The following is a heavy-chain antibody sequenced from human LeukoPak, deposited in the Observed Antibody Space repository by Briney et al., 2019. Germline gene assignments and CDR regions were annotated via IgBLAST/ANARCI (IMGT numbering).Heavy chain of an antibody. CDR1: GDSIGSHY. CDR2: VFYVGST. CDR3: ARDYYDSRGEAFDI. Sequence: SETLSLTCTVSGDSIGSHYWSWIRQPPGKGLEWIGYVFYVGSTNYNPSLKSRVTISVDTSKNQFSLKLNSVTAADTAVYYCARDYYDSRGEAFDIWGQGTMVTVSS. V-gene: IGHV4-59*11. J-gene: IGHJ3*02. D-gene: IGHD3-22*01.